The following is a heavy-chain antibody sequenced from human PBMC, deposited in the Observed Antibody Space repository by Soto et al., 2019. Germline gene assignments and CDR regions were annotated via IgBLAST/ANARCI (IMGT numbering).Heavy chain of an antibody. CDR2: IKYDGSEK. Sequence: RRLSCVVSGFTFSSNWMSWVRQAPGKGLDWLANIKYDGSEKYYGDSVKVRFAISRDNAKNSLYLQMNSLRVDDTAVYYCARGLYSRGYWGQGTLVTVSS. J-gene: IGHJ4*02. D-gene: IGHD3-16*01. V-gene: IGHV3-7*03. CDR3: ARGLYSRGY. CDR1: GFTFSSNW.